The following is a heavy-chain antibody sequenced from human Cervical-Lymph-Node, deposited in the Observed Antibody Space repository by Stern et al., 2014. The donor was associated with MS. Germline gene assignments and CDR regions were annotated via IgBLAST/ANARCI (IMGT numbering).Heavy chain of an antibody. J-gene: IGHJ4*02. V-gene: IGHV1-69*01. CDR3: ARDSRHYDASYYFDS. CDR1: GGTFSSYA. CDR2: ISPILGTA. Sequence: VQLVASGAEVKKPGSSVKVSCKASGGTFSSYAINWVRQAPGQGPEWMGGISPILGTANYAQKFQGRVTITADESTSTAYMELSSLRSEDTAVYYCARDSRHYDASYYFDSWGQGTLVTVSS. D-gene: IGHD3-16*01.